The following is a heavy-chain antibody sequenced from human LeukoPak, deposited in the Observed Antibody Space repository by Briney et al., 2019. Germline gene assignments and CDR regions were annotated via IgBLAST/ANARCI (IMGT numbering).Heavy chain of an antibody. CDR3: ARSGRGVESEYYYFDY. J-gene: IGHJ4*02. CDR1: GFTFSSYE. D-gene: IGHD3-10*01. Sequence: PGESLRLSCAASGFTFSSYEMNWVRQAPGKGLEWVSYISSSGSTIYYADSVKGRFTISRDNAKNSPYLQMNSLRAEDTAVYYCARSGRGVESEYYYFDYWGQGTLVTVSS. V-gene: IGHV3-48*03. CDR2: ISSSGSTI.